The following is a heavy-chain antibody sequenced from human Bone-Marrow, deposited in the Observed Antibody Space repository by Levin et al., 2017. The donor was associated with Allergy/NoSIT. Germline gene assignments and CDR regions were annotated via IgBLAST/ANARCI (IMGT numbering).Heavy chain of an antibody. D-gene: IGHD3-22*01. CDR2: ISASGGTT. CDR3: ARDPNYSDSTGYYYYWYFDL. J-gene: IGHJ2*01. V-gene: IGHV3-23*01. CDR1: GFTFSTSA. Sequence: PGESLKISCTASGFTFSTSAMTWVRQAPGKGLEWVLVISASGGTTYYPDSVTGRFIISSDNSRNTLYLQMNSLRAEDTAVYYCARDPNYSDSTGYYYYWYFDLWGRGTLVTVSS.